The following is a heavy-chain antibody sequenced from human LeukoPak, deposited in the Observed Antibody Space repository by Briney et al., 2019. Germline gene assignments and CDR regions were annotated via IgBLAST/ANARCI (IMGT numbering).Heavy chain of an antibody. Sequence: ASVKVSCKASGYTFTSYGISWVRQAPGQGLEWMGWISAYNGNTNYAQKLQGRVTMTTDTSTSTAYMELRSLRSDDTAVYYCARVGAAAGTPHLYYYCYYYMDVWGKGTTVTVSS. CDR2: ISAYNGNT. D-gene: IGHD6-13*01. CDR1: GYTFTSYG. V-gene: IGHV1-18*01. CDR3: ARVGAAAGTPHLYYYCYYYMDV. J-gene: IGHJ6*03.